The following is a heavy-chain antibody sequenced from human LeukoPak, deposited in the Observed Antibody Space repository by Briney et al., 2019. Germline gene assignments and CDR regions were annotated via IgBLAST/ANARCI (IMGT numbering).Heavy chain of an antibody. D-gene: IGHD3-10*01. Sequence: SETLSLTCAVYGGSFSGYYWSWIRQPPGKGLEWIGEINHSGSTNYNPSLKSRVTISVDTSKNQFSLKLSSVTAADTAVYYCARVTYYYGFDYWGQGTPVTVSS. CDR1: GGSFSGYY. CDR2: INHSGST. V-gene: IGHV4-34*01. CDR3: ARVTYYYGFDY. J-gene: IGHJ4*02.